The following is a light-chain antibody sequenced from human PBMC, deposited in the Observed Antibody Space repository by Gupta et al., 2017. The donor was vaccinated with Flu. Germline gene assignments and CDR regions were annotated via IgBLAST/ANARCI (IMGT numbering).Light chain of an antibody. Sequence: QSALTQPPSASGSPGQSVAISCTGTSLDIGGNNYVSWYQQHPGKAPKLLIYEVNQRPSGVPDRFSGSKSGNTASLTVSGLQAEDEAYYYCCSYGINDVFGAGTKVTVL. J-gene: IGLJ1*01. CDR3: CSYGINDV. V-gene: IGLV2-8*01. CDR1: SLDIGGNNY. CDR2: EVN.